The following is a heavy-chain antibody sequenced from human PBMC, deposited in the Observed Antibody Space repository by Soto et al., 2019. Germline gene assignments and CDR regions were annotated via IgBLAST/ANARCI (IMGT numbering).Heavy chain of an antibody. V-gene: IGHV3-30*18. Sequence: QVQLVESGGGVVQPGRSLSLSCAASGFTFSSYGMHWVRQAPGKGLEWVAVISYDGSNKYYADSVKGRFTISRDNSKNTLYLQMNSLRAEDTAVYYCAKAFGSYYGDWFDPWGQGTLVTVSS. J-gene: IGHJ5*02. CDR1: GFTFSSYG. D-gene: IGHD1-26*01. CDR3: AKAFGSYYGDWFDP. CDR2: ISYDGSNK.